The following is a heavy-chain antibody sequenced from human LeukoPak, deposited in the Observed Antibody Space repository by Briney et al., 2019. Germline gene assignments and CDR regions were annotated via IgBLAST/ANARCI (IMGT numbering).Heavy chain of an antibody. Sequence: SETLSLTCTVSGGSISSSSYYWGWIRQPPGKGLEWIGRIYTSGSTNYNPSLKSRVTISVDTSKNQFSLKLSSVTAADTAVYYCARDAGGRRGRDSYWGQGTLVTVSS. V-gene: IGHV4-61*02. D-gene: IGHD2-15*01. CDR2: IYTSGST. CDR1: GGSISSSSYY. CDR3: ARDAGGRRGRDSY. J-gene: IGHJ4*02.